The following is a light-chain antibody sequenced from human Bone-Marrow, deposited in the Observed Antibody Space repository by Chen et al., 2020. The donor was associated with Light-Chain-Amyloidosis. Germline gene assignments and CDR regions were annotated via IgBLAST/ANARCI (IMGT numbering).Light chain of an antibody. V-gene: IGKV2-28*01. CDR1: QSLQHRNGYTY. J-gene: IGKJ1*01. CDR2: LVS. Sequence: DIGLTQTPRSLPVTPGEPASISCRSSQSLQHRNGYTYLGWYLQKPGQSPQLLIYLVSNRASGVPDRFSGSGSGTDFTLKISRVEPEDVGVYYCMQTVQSTWTFGQGTKVEIK. CDR3: MQTVQSTWT.